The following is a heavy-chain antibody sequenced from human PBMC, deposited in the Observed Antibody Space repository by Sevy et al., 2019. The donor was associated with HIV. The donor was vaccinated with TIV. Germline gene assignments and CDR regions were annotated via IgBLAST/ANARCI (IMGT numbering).Heavy chain of an antibody. V-gene: IGHV3-53*01. CDR1: GLTVSSNF. J-gene: IGHJ4*02. CDR2: IYIGGNT. Sequence: GGSLRLSCAASGLTVSSNFMSWVRQAPGRGLEWVSVIYIGGNTYYADSVKGRFTISRDNSKNTLYLQMNSLRAEDTAVYFCARGKHVSDYYGSFDYWGQGTLVTVSS. D-gene: IGHD3-3*01. CDR3: ARGKHVSDYYGSFDY.